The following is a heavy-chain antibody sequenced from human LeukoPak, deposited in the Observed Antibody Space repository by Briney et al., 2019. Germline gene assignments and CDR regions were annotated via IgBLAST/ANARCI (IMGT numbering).Heavy chain of an antibody. CDR1: GFTFSSYS. CDR3: ARVFPDHYYYYGMDV. CDR2: LYSDGST. J-gene: IGHJ6*02. V-gene: IGHV3-53*01. Sequence: GGSLRLSCAASGFTFSSYSMNWVRQAPGKGLEWVSILYSDGSTYYADSVRGRFTISRDNSKNTLYLQMNSLRAEDTAVYYCARVFPDHYYYYGMDVWGQGTTVTVSS.